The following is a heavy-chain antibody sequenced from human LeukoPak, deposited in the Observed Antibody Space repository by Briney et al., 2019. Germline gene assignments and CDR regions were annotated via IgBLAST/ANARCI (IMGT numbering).Heavy chain of an antibody. V-gene: IGHV3-23*01. CDR3: AKDDRWLQFNY. J-gene: IGHJ4*02. CDR2: ISGSGGST. D-gene: IGHD5-24*01. Sequence: PGGSLRLSCAASGFSFSNYGMSWVRQAPGKGLEWVSAISGSGGSTYYADSVRGRFTISRDSSKNTLYLQMNSLRAEDTALYYCAKDDRWLQFNYWGQGTLVTVSS. CDR1: GFSFSNYG.